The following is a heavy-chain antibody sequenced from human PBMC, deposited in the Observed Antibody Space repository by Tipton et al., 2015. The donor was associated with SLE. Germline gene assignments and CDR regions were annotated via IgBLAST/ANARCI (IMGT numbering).Heavy chain of an antibody. CDR2: IKPDGSEE. V-gene: IGHV3-7*01. Sequence: SLRLSCAASGFTFTNNWMTWVRQAPGKGLEWVAHIKPDGSEELYVDSVRGRFIISRDNAKSSLSLQMNSLNAEDTAVYYCAREYQGSFYVNGAFDMWGQGTVVIVSS. D-gene: IGHD3-10*01. CDR3: AREYQGSFYVNGAFDM. CDR1: GFTFTNNW. J-gene: IGHJ3*02.